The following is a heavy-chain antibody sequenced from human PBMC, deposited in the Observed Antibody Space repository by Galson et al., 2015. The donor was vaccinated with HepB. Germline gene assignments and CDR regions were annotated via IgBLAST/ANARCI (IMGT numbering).Heavy chain of an antibody. CDR1: GFPFRRSV. V-gene: IGHV3-30*18. D-gene: IGHD3-3*01. J-gene: IGHJ6*02. Sequence: SLSLSCAASGFPFRRSVMHWFRQAPGKGLEWVAVISEDGSNKSYADSVKGRFTISRDNSKNTLYRQMPSRRAEDTAVYYCANAKPRVGGHYYYGMDVWGQGTTVTVSS. CDR2: ISEDGSNK. CDR3: ANAKPRVGGHYYYGMDV.